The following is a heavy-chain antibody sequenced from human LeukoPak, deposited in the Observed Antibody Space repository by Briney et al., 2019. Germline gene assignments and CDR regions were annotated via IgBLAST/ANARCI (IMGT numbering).Heavy chain of an antibody. CDR1: GYTFTGYY. V-gene: IGHV1-2*02. J-gene: IGHJ3*02. CDR3: AREIDDYGDRLDAFDI. CDR2: INPNSGGT. D-gene: IGHD4-17*01. Sequence: ASVKVSCKASGYTFTGYYMHWVRQAPGQGLEWMGWINPNSGGTNYALKFQGRVTMTRDTSISTAYMELSRLRSDDTAVYYCAREIDDYGDRLDAFDIWGQGTMVTVSS.